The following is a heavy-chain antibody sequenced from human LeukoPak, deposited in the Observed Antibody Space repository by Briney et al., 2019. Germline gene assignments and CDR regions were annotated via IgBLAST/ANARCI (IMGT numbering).Heavy chain of an antibody. V-gene: IGHV3-21*04. D-gene: IGHD6-6*01. CDR3: AKAISSIAARLNFDY. J-gene: IGHJ4*02. CDR2: ISSSSYI. CDR1: GFTYSSYS. Sequence: GGSLRLSCAASGFTYSSYSMNWVRQAPGKGLEWVSSISSSSYIYYADSVKGRFTISRDNAKNSLYLQMNSLRAEDTAVYYCAKAISSIAARLNFDYWGQGTLVTVSS.